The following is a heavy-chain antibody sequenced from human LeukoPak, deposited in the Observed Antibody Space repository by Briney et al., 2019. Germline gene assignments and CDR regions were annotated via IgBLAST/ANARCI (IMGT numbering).Heavy chain of an antibody. J-gene: IGHJ3*02. Sequence: ASVKVSCKASGYTFTSYGISWVRQAPGQGLEWMGWISAYNGNTNYAQKLQGRVTMTTDTSTSTAYMELRSLRSDDTAVYYCARATYDSSGYLDTDDAFDIWGQGTMVTVSS. CDR2: ISAYNGNT. CDR1: GYTFTSYG. V-gene: IGHV1-18*01. CDR3: ARATYDSSGYLDTDDAFDI. D-gene: IGHD3-22*01.